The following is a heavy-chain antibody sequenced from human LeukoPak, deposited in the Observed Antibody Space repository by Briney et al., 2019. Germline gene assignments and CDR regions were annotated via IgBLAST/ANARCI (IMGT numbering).Heavy chain of an antibody. CDR1: GLAFSGYA. V-gene: IGHV3-23*01. CDR3: ADYGVSGVRNNFY. D-gene: IGHD3-3*01. J-gene: IGHJ4*02. Sequence: GGSLRLSCAASGLAFSGYAMSWVRQAPGKGLEWVSTISVASNTFYADSVKGRFTISRDNPRNTVYLQMTSLRADDTAVYYCADYGVSGVRNNFYWGQGTLVTVSS. CDR2: ISVASNT.